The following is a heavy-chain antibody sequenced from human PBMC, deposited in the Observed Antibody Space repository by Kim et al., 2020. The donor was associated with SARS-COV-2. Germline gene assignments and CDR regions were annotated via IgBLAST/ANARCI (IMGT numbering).Heavy chain of an antibody. CDR2: IKSKTDGGTT. CDR1: GFTFSNAW. CDR3: TTDHYDSSGYYRGPFDY. D-gene: IGHD3-22*01. Sequence: GGSLRLSWAASGFTFSNAWMSWVRQAPGKGLEWVGRIKSKTDGGTTDYAAPVKGRFTISRDDSKNTLYLQMNSLKTEDTAVYYCTTDHYDSSGYYRGPFDYWGQGTLVTVSS. V-gene: IGHV3-15*01. J-gene: IGHJ4*02.